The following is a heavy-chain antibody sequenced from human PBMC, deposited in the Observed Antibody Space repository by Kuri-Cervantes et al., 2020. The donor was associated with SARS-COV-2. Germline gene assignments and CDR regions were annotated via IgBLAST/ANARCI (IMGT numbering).Heavy chain of an antibody. J-gene: IGHJ4*02. Sequence: SGPTLVTPTQTLTLTCTFSGFSLSTSGVGVGWIRQPPGKALEWLALIYWNDDKRYSPSLKSRLTITKDTSKNQVVLTMTNMDPVDTATYYCARMKCSSTSCLRKFDYWDQGTLVTVSS. D-gene: IGHD2-2*01. V-gene: IGHV2-5*01. CDR1: GFSLSTSGVG. CDR3: ARMKCSSTSCLRKFDY. CDR2: IYWNDDK.